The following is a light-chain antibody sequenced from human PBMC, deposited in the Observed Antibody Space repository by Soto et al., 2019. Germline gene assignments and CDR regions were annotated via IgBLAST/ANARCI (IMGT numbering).Light chain of an antibody. Sequence: EIVLTQSPATLSLSPGERATLSCRASQSVSSYLAWYQQKPGQAPRLLIYDASNRATGIPARFSGSGSGTDFTLTMSSLETEDSAVYYCQQRSNWAPTWTFGQGTKVEIK. CDR3: QQRSNWAPTWT. CDR2: DAS. V-gene: IGKV3-11*01. J-gene: IGKJ1*01. CDR1: QSVSSY.